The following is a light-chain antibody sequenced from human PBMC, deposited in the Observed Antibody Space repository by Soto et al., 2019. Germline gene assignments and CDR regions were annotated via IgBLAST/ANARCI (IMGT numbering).Light chain of an antibody. J-gene: IGKJ1*01. Sequence: EIVLTQSPGTLSLSPGERATFSCRASQSVPSSYLARYQQKPGQAPSLLIYGTSSRATGIPDRFSGSGFGTDFTLTITRLEPEDFAVYYCQQYYSSWTFGQGTKVEV. V-gene: IGKV3-20*01. CDR3: QQYYSSWT. CDR2: GTS. CDR1: QSVPSSY.